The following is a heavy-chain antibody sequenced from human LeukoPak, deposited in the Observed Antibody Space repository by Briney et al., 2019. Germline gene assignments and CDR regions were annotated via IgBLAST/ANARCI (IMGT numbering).Heavy chain of an antibody. V-gene: IGHV3-30-3*01. CDR1: GFTFSSYA. J-gene: IGHJ4*02. Sequence: GRSLRLSCAASGFTFSSYAMHWVRQAPGKGLEWVAVISYDGSNKYYADSVKGRFTISRDNSKNTLYLQMNSLRAEDTAVYYCARGSSGWPLGYWGQGTLVTVSS. CDR2: ISYDGSNK. CDR3: ARGSSGWPLGY. D-gene: IGHD6-19*01.